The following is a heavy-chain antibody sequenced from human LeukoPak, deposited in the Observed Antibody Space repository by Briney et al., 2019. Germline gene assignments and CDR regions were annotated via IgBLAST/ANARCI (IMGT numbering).Heavy chain of an antibody. V-gene: IGHV3-11*04. J-gene: IGHJ4*02. Sequence: GGSLRLSCAASGFTFSDYYMSWIRQAPGKGLEWVSYISSSGSTIYYADSVKGRFTISRDNAKNSLYLQMNSLRAEDTAVYYCARDREDGYSSGWKGTYFDYWGQGTLVTVSS. CDR3: ARDREDGYSSGWKGTYFDY. CDR1: GFTFSDYY. CDR2: ISSSGSTI. D-gene: IGHD6-19*01.